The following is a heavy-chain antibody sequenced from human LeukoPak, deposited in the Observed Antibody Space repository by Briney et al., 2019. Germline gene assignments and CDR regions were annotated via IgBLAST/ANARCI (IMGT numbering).Heavy chain of an antibody. CDR1: GGSISSYY. D-gene: IGHD6-19*01. CDR2: IYTSGST. Sequence: SETLSLTCTVSGGSISSYYWSWIRQPAGKGLEWIGRIYTSGSTNYNPSLKSQVTMSVDTSKNQFSLKLSSVTAADTAVYYCAADVAVAGQRGFDYWGQGTLVTVSS. J-gene: IGHJ4*02. CDR3: AADVAVAGQRGFDY. V-gene: IGHV4-4*07.